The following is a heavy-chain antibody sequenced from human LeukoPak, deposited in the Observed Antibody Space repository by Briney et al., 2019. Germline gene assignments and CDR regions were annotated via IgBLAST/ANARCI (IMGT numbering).Heavy chain of an antibody. CDR1: GYSISSGYY. D-gene: IGHD6-19*01. Sequence: SETLSLTCTVSGYSISSGYYWGWIRQPPGKGLEWIGSIYHSGSTYYNPSLKSRVTISVDTSKNQFSLKLSSVTAADTAVYYCARGRSGWYPNTYNWFDPWGQGTLVTVSS. CDR2: IYHSGST. J-gene: IGHJ5*02. CDR3: ARGRSGWYPNTYNWFDP. V-gene: IGHV4-38-2*02.